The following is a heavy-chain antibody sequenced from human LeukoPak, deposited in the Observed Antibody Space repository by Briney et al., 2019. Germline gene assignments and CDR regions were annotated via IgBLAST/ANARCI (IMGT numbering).Heavy chain of an antibody. J-gene: IGHJ4*02. Sequence: GSLRLSCAASGFTFSSYWMHWVRQAPGKGLVWVSRINTDGSSTSYADSVKGRFTISRDNAKNTLYLQMNSLRAEDTAVYYCASSYSSSPAWDWGQGTLVTVSS. CDR1: GFTFSSYW. CDR3: ASSYSSSPAWD. CDR2: INTDGSST. V-gene: IGHV3-74*01. D-gene: IGHD6-13*01.